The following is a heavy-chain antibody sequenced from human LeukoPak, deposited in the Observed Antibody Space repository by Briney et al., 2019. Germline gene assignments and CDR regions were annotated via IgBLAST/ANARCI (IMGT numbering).Heavy chain of an antibody. CDR1: GFTFSTYA. J-gene: IGHJ4*02. V-gene: IGHV3-23*01. D-gene: IGHD5-12*01. Sequence: PGGSLRLSCAACGFTFSTYAMIGVRQAPGKGLEWVSGVRGSGTDTYYADSVKGRFTISRDNSKNKLYLQMNSLRSEDTAIYYFAKTSRANSAYDSPFDFWGQGTLVTVSS. CDR2: VRGSGTDT. CDR3: AKTSRANSAYDSPFDF.